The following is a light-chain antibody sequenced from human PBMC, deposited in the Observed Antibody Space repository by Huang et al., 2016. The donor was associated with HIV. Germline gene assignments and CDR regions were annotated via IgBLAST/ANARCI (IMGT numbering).Light chain of an antibody. CDR1: QSLSDNS. J-gene: IGKJ4*01. CDR2: GAF. CDR3: QQYAGSPQT. V-gene: IGKV3-20*01. Sequence: EIVLTQFPGTLSLSPGGRDTLACRASQSLSDNSLAWYQQRPGQAPRLVIYGAFNRATGIPDRFSGSGSRTDFTLSISRLEPEDFAVYYCQQYAGSPQTFGGGTKVEIK.